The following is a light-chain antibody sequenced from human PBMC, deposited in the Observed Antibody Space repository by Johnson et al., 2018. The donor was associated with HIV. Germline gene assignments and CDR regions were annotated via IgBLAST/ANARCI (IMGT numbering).Light chain of an antibody. CDR2: DND. CDR3: GTWDASLSVNV. CDR1: SSNIGNNY. J-gene: IGLJ1*01. V-gene: IGLV1-51*02. Sequence: QSVLTQPPSVSAAPGQKVTISCSGSSSNIGNNYVSWYQQLPGTAPKLLIYDNDRRPSGVPDRFSGSKSGTSATLDITGPQRGDEADYYCGTWDASLSVNVFGPGTKVTVL.